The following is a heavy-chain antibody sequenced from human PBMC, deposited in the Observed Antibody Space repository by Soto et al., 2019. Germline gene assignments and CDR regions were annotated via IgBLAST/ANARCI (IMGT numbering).Heavy chain of an antibody. V-gene: IGHV4-4*07. Sequence: SETLSLTCTVSGGAINTFYWSGVRRPAGKGLEWIGRIFSRWSTSWNPSLENRVAMSVHTSKNHFYLNPSSVPAAAMAVYYSAREGSYSAYHFAHGIQLWSFDFWGQGALVTV. CDR2: IFSRWST. D-gene: IGHD5-12*01. CDR1: GGAINTFY. CDR3: AREGSYSAYHFAHGIQLWSFDF. J-gene: IGHJ4*02.